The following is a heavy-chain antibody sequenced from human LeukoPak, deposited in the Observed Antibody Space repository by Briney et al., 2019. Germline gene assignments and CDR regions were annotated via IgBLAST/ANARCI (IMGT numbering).Heavy chain of an antibody. CDR1: GGSISSYY. V-gene: IGHV4-59*08. D-gene: IGHD6-6*01. CDR2: IYYSGST. J-gene: IGHJ4*02. CDR3: ARLPQLGSSSELAEFDY. Sequence: PSETLSLTCTVSGGSISSYYWSWIRQPPGKGLEWIGYIYYSGSTNYNPSLKSRVTISVDTSKNQFSLKLSSVTAADTAVYYCARLPQLGSSSELAEFDYWGQGTLVTVSS.